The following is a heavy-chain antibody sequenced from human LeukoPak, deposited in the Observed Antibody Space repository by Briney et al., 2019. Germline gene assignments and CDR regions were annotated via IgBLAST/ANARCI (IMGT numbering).Heavy chain of an antibody. V-gene: IGHV3-7*03. CDR2: IKQDGSEK. CDR3: AKDSSSWIY. J-gene: IGHJ4*02. Sequence: GGSLRLSCAASGFSFSSYWMTWVRQAPGKGLEWVANIKQDGSEKNYVDSVKGRFTISRGNAKRPLYLQMSSLRTEDTAVYYCAKDSSSWIYWGQGTLVTVSS. CDR1: GFSFSSYW. D-gene: IGHD6-6*01.